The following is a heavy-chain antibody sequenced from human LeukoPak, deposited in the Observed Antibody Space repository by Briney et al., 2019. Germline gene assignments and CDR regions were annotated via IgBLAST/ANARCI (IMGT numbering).Heavy chain of an antibody. CDR2: INAGNGST. CDR3: ARDLRRLRLGELSSPMDY. J-gene: IGHJ4*02. V-gene: IGHV1-3*01. CDR1: GYTFTSYA. D-gene: IGHD3-16*02. Sequence: ASVKVSCKASGYTFTSYAMHWVRQAPGQRLEWMGWINAGNGSTKYSQKFQGRVTITRDTSASTAYMELSSLRSEDTAVYYCARDLRRLRLGELSSPMDYWGQGTLVTVSS.